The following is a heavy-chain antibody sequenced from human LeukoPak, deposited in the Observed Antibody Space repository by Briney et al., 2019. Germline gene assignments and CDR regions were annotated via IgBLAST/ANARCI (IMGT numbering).Heavy chain of an antibody. J-gene: IGHJ3*02. D-gene: IGHD3-22*01. CDR1: GFTFSSYS. CDR3: AKPVYYYDSSGYYYVDAFDI. V-gene: IGHV3-30*18. Sequence: GGSLRLSCAASGFTFSSYSIHWVRQAPGKGLEWVAVISYDGSTKYYADSVKGRFTISRDNSKNTLYLQMNSLRAEDTAVYYCAKPVYYYDSSGYYYVDAFDIWGQGTMVTVSS. CDR2: ISYDGSTK.